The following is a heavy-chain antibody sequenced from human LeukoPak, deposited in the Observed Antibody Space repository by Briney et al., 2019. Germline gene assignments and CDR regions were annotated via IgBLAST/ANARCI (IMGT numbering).Heavy chain of an antibody. CDR3: ARDGKGSGGSHDWYYFAY. CDR1: SGSISSYY. D-gene: IGHD2-15*01. CDR2: IYTSGST. J-gene: IGHJ4*02. Sequence: SETLSLTCTVSSGSISSYYWSWIRQPAGKGLEWIGRIYTSGSTNYNPSLKSRVTMSVDTSKNQFSLKLSSVTAADTAVYYCARDGKGSGGSHDWYYFAYWGQGTLVTVSS. V-gene: IGHV4-4*07.